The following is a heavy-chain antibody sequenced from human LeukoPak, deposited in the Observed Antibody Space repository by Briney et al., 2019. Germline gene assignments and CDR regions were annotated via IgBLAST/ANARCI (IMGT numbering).Heavy chain of an antibody. CDR3: ARVNSNLRFLEWFTYYYYMDV. D-gene: IGHD3-3*01. CDR1: GGSISSSSYY. V-gene: IGHV4-39*07. CDR2: IYYSGST. J-gene: IGHJ6*03. Sequence: PSETLSLTCTVSGGSISSSSYYWGWIRQPPGKGLEWIGSIYYSGSTYYNPSLKSRVTISVDTSKNQFSLKLSSVTAADTAVYYCARVNSNLRFLEWFTYYYYMDVWGKGTTVTVSS.